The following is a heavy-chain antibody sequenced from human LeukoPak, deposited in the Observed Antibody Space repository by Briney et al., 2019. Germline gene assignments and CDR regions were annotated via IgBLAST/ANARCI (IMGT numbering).Heavy chain of an antibody. V-gene: IGHV3-21*04. Sequence: GGSLRLSCAASGFTFSSYSMNWVRQAPGKGLEWVSSISSSSSYIYYADSVKGRFTISRDNSKNMLYLQMNSLRVEDTAVYYCAKDRSGSYMWGQGTLVTVSS. CDR3: AKDRSGSYM. J-gene: IGHJ4*02. D-gene: IGHD1-26*01. CDR2: ISSSSSYI. CDR1: GFTFSSYS.